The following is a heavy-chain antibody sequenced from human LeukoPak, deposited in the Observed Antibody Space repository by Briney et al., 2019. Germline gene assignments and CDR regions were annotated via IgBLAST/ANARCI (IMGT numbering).Heavy chain of an antibody. D-gene: IGHD2-2*01. V-gene: IGHV1-46*01. CDR1: GYTFTSYY. CDR3: PREGVLYCSSTSCYYY. J-gene: IGHJ4*02. Sequence: ASVKVSCKASGYTFTSYYMHWVRQAPGQGLEWMGIINPSGGSTSYAQKFQGRVTMTRDTSTSTVYMELSSLRSEDTAVYYCPREGVLYCSSTSCYYYWGQGTLVTVSS. CDR2: INPSGGST.